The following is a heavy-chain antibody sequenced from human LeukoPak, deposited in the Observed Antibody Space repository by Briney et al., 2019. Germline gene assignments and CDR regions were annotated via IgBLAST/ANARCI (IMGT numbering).Heavy chain of an antibody. J-gene: IGHJ3*02. D-gene: IGHD3-22*01. CDR3: ARNLLSWYYYDSSGYYPI. CDR1: GFTFSSYA. V-gene: IGHV3-30-3*01. CDR2: ISYDGSNK. Sequence: GGSLRLSCAASGFTFSSYAMHWVRQAPGKGLEWVAVISYDGSNKYYADSVKGRFTISRDNSKNTLYLQMNSLRAEDTAVYYCARNLLSWYYYDSSGYYPIWGQGTMVTVSS.